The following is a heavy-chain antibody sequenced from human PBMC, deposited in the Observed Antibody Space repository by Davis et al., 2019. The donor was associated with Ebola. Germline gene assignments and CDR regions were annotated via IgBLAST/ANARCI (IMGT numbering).Heavy chain of an antibody. CDR1: GGSFSSHP. CDR3: ARDFDGGNYYFDY. Sequence: SVKVSCKTSGGSFSSHPISWVRQAPRQGLEWMGGIIPIFDTPHYAQKFQGRITITADASTSTAYMELSSLRSEDTAIYFCARDFDGGNYYFDYWGREPRSPSP. V-gene: IGHV1-69*13. J-gene: IGHJ4*02. CDR2: IIPIFDTP. D-gene: IGHD3-9*01.